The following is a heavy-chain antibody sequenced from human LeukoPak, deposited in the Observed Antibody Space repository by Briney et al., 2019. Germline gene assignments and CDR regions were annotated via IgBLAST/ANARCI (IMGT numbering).Heavy chain of an antibody. CDR1: GGTFNSYA. CDR3: ARAGSSSSFASECHY. CDR2: IMPIFGTA. D-gene: IGHD6-6*01. Sequence: ASVKVSCTASGGTFNSYAISWVRQAPGQGLELMGGIMPIFGTANYKQKFQGRVTITTAGSTSTAYMELSRLRSEDTAVYYCARAGSSSSFASECHYWGQGTLVTVSS. V-gene: IGHV1-69*05. J-gene: IGHJ4*02.